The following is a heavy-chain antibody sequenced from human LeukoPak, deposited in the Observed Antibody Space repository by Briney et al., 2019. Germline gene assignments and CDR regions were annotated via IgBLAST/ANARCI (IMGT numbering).Heavy chain of an antibody. CDR3: ARVFTWNYEDFDY. Sequence: GGSLTLSCAASGFTVSSNYMSWVRQAPGKGLEWVSVIYSGGSTHYADSVKGRFTISRDNSKNTLYLQMNSLRAEDTAVYYCARVFTWNYEDFDYWGQGTLVTVSS. D-gene: IGHD1-7*01. V-gene: IGHV3-66*02. J-gene: IGHJ4*02. CDR2: IYSGGST. CDR1: GFTVSSNY.